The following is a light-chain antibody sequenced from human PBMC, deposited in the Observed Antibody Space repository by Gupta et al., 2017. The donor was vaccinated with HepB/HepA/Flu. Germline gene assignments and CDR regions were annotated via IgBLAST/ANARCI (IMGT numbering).Light chain of an antibody. Sequence: QSVLTQPPSVSAAPGQKVTISRSGSSSNIGENYVSWYQQLPRTAPELLIYANNKRPSEIPDPFSGPKSGPSAPLANTGLQTGDEADYYCATWDTRLSAGIFGGGTKLTVL. CDR2: ANN. CDR1: SSNIGENY. J-gene: IGLJ2*01. V-gene: IGLV1-51*01. CDR3: ATWDTRLSAGI.